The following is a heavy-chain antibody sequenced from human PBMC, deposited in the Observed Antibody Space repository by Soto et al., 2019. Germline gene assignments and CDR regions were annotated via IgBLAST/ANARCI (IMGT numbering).Heavy chain of an antibody. J-gene: IGHJ4*02. CDR3: AREWGAAAGTGPDY. D-gene: IGHD6-13*01. V-gene: IGHV1-8*01. CDR2: MNPNSGNT. CDR1: GYTFTSYD. Sequence: QVQLVQSGAEVKKPGASVKVSCKASGYTFTSYDINWVRQATGQGLEWMGWMNPNSGNTGYAQKFQGRVTMTRTSSISTAYMELSSLRSEDTAVYYCAREWGAAAGTGPDYWGQGTLVTVAS.